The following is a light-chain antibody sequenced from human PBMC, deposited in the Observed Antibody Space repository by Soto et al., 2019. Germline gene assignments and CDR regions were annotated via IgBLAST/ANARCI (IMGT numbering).Light chain of an antibody. Sequence: QSVLTQPAAVYGSPGQAITISCTGTSSDIGADNFVSWYQQHPGKAPKLMLYDVNIRPSGLSNRFSGSKSGKTASLTISGLQAEDEADYYGTSWTTSTTMIFGGGTPLTVL. CDR3: TSWTTSTTMI. CDR2: DVN. J-gene: IGLJ2*01. CDR1: SSDIGADNF. V-gene: IGLV2-14*03.